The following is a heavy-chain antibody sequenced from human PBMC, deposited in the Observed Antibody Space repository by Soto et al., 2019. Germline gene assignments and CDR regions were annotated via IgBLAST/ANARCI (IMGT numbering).Heavy chain of an antibody. V-gene: IGHV1-2*04. CDR1: GYTFTGHY. CDR2: INPDSGST. Sequence: QEQLVQSGPEVKKPGASVKVSCTASGYTFTGHYIHWVRQAPGQGLAWVGWINPDSGSTNSAQRFDGWVTMTRDTSINTAYLEVKSLKSDDAAVYYCARAPHPGAAPGPPGTFWGQGTLVTAPS. CDR3: ARAPHPGAAPGPPGTF. J-gene: IGHJ4*02. D-gene: IGHD6-25*01.